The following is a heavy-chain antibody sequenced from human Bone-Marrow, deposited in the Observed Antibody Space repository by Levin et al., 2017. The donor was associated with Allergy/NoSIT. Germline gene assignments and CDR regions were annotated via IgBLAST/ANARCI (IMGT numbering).Heavy chain of an antibody. CDR1: GFIFNGYV. CDR3: AKDYYGSGSHDTGMDV. V-gene: IGHV3-30*18. J-gene: IGHJ6*02. Sequence: PGGSLRLSCAASGFIFNGYVIHWVRQAPGKGLEWLSMISYEGTRKYYADSVKGRFTVSRDNSKDAAYLQMNSLRDDDTAVYYCAKDYYGSGSHDTGMDVWGQGTTVTVSS. D-gene: IGHD3-10*01. CDR2: ISYEGTRK.